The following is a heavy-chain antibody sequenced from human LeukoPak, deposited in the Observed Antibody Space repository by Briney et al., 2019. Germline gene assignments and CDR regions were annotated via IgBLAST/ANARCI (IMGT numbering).Heavy chain of an antibody. V-gene: IGHV1-2*02. CDR2: INPNSGGT. Sequence: ASVKVSCKASGYTFTGYYMHWVRQAPGQGLEWMGWINPNSGGTNYAQKFQGRVTMTRDTSISTAYMELSRLRSDDTAVYYCARVFHSSGWYAFDYWGQGALVTVSS. CDR3: ARVFHSSGWYAFDY. CDR1: GYTFTGYY. J-gene: IGHJ4*02. D-gene: IGHD6-19*01.